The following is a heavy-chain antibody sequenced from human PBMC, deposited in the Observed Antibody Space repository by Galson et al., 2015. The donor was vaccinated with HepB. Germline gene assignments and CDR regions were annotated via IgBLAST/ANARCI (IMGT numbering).Heavy chain of an antibody. V-gene: IGHV1-69*06. J-gene: IGHJ6*03. D-gene: IGHD6-13*01. CDR2: IIPIFGTA. CDR1: GGTFSSYA. Sequence: SVKVSCKASGGTFSSYAISWVRQAPGQGLEWMGGIIPIFGTANYAQKFQGRVTITADKSTSTAYMELSSLRSEDTAVYYCARASTPYSSWYIGDYYYYYMDVWGKGTTVTVSS. CDR3: ARASTPYSSWYIGDYYYYYMDV.